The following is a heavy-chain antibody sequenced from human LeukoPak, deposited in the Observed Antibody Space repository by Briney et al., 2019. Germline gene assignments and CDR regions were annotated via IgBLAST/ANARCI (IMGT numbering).Heavy chain of an antibody. Sequence: GGSLRLSCAASGFSFGSYWMHWVRRAPGKGLVWVSRIQSDGSSTDYADSVRGRFTISRDNAKNMLFLQMNSLRAEDTATYYCVRGAPFDFWGQGTLVTVSS. CDR3: VRGAPFDF. CDR2: IQSDGSST. CDR1: GFSFGSYW. V-gene: IGHV3-74*01. J-gene: IGHJ4*02.